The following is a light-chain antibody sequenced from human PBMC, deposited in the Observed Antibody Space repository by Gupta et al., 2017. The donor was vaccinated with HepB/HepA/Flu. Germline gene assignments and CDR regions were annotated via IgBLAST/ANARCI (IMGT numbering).Light chain of an antibody. CDR1: QDVSTF. CDR3: QQYNDYPLT. CDR2: GVS. Sequence: IRMTQSPSSFSASPGDTVTITCRASQDVSTFLAWYQQKAGKAPKLLIYGVSTLKTGVPSRFSGSGSGTDFTLTISRLQSEDFAIYYCQQYNDYPLTFGGGTTVEIK. J-gene: IGKJ4*01. V-gene: IGKV1-8*01.